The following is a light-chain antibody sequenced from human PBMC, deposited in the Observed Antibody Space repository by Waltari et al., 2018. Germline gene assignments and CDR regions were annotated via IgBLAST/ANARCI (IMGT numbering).Light chain of an antibody. CDR1: QSVGTY. J-gene: IGKJ2*01. Sequence: EIVLTQSPATLSLSPGETAILSCRASQSVGTYLAWYQQKPGQAPRLLIYDASNRATGIPARFRGSGSGTDFTLTISSLEAEDFAVYYCQQRSSWTPHTFGQGARLEIK. V-gene: IGKV3-11*01. CDR3: QQRSSWTPHT. CDR2: DAS.